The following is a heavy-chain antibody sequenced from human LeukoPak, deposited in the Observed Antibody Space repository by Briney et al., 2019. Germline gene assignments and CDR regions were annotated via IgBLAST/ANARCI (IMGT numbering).Heavy chain of an antibody. D-gene: IGHD1-26*01. Sequence: PGGSLRLSCVVSGLKFSDAWVTWVRQAPGKGLEWVGRIKRGGTVDYAAPVNGRFTISRDVSKNTVYLQINSLKIEDTAVYYCKWERSVYYGMDVWGQGTTVTVSS. CDR2: IKRGGTV. CDR1: GLKFSDAW. CDR3: KWERSVYYGMDV. J-gene: IGHJ6*02. V-gene: IGHV3-15*01.